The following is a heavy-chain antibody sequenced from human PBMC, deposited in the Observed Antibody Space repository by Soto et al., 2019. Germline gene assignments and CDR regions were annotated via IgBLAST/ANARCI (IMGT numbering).Heavy chain of an antibody. J-gene: IGHJ6*02. D-gene: IGHD3-10*01. V-gene: IGHV1-3*01. Sequence: QVQLVQSGAEVKMPGASVKLSCKASGYTFTNYAMSWVRQAPGQGLEWMGWINAGNGNIKYSQKFQGRVTITRDTSASTAYMELRSLRSEDTAFYYCAREITLVRGVILFKVLDVWGQGTTVTVSS. CDR2: INAGNGNI. CDR1: GYTFTNYA. CDR3: AREITLVRGVILFKVLDV.